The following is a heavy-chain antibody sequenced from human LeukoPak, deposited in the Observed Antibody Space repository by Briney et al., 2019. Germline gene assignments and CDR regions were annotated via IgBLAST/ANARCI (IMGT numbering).Heavy chain of an antibody. CDR1: GGTFSSYA. Sequence: GASVKVSCKASGGTFSSYAISWVRQATGQGLEWMGWMNPNSGNTGYAQKFQGRVTMTRNTSISTAYMELSSLRSEDTAVYYCARPYYYYYYGMDVWGQGTTVTVSS. V-gene: IGHV1-8*02. J-gene: IGHJ6*02. CDR3: ARPYYYYYYGMDV. CDR2: MNPNSGNT.